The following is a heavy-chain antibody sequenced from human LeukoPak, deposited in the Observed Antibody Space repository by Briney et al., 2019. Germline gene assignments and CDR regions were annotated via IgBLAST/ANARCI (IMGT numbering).Heavy chain of an antibody. CDR1: GLTFSSYG. D-gene: IGHD2-2*01. CDR3: AKAGRSSTSCYDY. Sequence: GRSLRLSCAASGLTFSSYGMHWVRQAPGKGLEWVAVISYDGSNKYYADSVKGRFTISRDNSKNTLYLQMNSLRAEDTAVYYCAKAGRSSTSCYDYWGQGTLVTVSS. CDR2: ISYDGSNK. V-gene: IGHV3-30*18. J-gene: IGHJ4*02.